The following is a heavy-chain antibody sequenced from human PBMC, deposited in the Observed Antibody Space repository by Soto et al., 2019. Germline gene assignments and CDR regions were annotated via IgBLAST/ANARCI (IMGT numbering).Heavy chain of an antibody. CDR2: IYPGDSET. D-gene: IGHD5-12*01. Sequence: EVQLVQSGAEVKKPGESLKISCKGSGYSFTNYWIGWVRQMPGKGLEWMGIIYPGDSETRYSPSFQGQVTISADTSISVAYLQWTSLKASDTDMYYCARIPGYVHQYCFDYWCQGTLGTVSS. V-gene: IGHV5-51*01. CDR3: ARIPGYVHQYCFDY. CDR1: GYSFTNYW. J-gene: IGHJ4*02.